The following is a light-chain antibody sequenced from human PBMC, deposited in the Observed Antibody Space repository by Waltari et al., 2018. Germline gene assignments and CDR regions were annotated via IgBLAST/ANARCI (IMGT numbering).Light chain of an antibody. CDR1: GSNIVAST. CDR2: SNN. Sequence: QSVLPPSPSTSGTPGQTVTIFCSGSGSNIVASTVTWYHQLPGTAPKLLIYSNNQRPSGVPDRFSGSKSGSSASLAISRLQSEDEADYYCAAWDDTLNGVLFGGGTKLTVL. V-gene: IGLV1-44*01. CDR3: AAWDDTLNGVL. J-gene: IGLJ2*01.